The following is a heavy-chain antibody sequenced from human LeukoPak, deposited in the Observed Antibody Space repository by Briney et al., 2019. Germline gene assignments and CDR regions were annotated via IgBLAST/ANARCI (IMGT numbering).Heavy chain of an antibody. Sequence: GGSLRLSCAASGFTFSSYAMSWVRQAPGEGLEWVSAISGSGGSTYYADSVKGRFTISRDNSKNTLYLQMNSLRAEDTAVYHCAKDFSGSYPYDAFDIWGQGTMVTVSS. V-gene: IGHV3-23*01. CDR3: AKDFSGSYPYDAFDI. CDR2: ISGSGGST. J-gene: IGHJ3*02. CDR1: GFTFSSYA. D-gene: IGHD1-26*01.